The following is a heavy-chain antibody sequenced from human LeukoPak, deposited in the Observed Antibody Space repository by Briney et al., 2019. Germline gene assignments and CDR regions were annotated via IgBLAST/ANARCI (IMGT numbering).Heavy chain of an antibody. Sequence: KPGGSLRLSCAASGLTFSSYSMNWVRQAPGKGLEWVSSISSSSSYIYYADPVKGRFTISRDNAKNSLYLQMNSLRAEDTAVYYCARDRLALLWFGELQDVWGKGTTVTVSS. CDR1: GLTFSSYS. V-gene: IGHV3-21*01. CDR3: ARDRLALLWFGELQDV. J-gene: IGHJ6*04. CDR2: ISSSSSYI. D-gene: IGHD3-10*01.